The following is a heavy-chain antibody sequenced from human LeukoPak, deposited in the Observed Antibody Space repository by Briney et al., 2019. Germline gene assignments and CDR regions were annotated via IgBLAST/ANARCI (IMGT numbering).Heavy chain of an antibody. J-gene: IGHJ4*02. D-gene: IGHD3-22*01. CDR1: GFSFSSYG. CDR2: ISYDGSNK. Sequence: AGRSLRLSCAASGFSFSSYGMHWVRQAPGEGLEWVAVISYDGSNKYYADSVKGRFTISRDNSKNTLYLQMHSLRAEDTAVYYCAKDARNYDSSGYYDDPGYFDYWGQGTLVTVSS. V-gene: IGHV3-30*18. CDR3: AKDARNYDSSGYYDDPGYFDY.